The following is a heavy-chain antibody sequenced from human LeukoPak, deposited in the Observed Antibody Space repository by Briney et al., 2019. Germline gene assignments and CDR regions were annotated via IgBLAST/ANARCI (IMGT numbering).Heavy chain of an antibody. J-gene: IGHJ6*03. Sequence: SETLSLTCTVSVVSISSSNYYWGWIRQPPGKGLEWIGTIYYSGTTYYNPSLESRVTIFEDTSKNQFSLMLTSVTAADTAVYYCARQISDYYYYYMDVWGKGTTVTVSS. D-gene: IGHD2-15*01. CDR2: IYYSGTT. CDR3: ARQISDYYYYYMDV. CDR1: VVSISSSNYY. V-gene: IGHV4-39*01.